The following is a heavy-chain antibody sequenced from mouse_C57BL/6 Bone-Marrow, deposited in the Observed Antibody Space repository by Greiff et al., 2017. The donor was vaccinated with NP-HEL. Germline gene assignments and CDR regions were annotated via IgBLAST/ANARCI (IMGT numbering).Heavy chain of an antibody. CDR2: ISDGGSYT. CDR1: GFTFSSYA. Sequence: EVKLMESGGGLVKPGGSLKLSCAASGFTFSSYAMSWVRQTPEKRLEWVATISDGGSYTYYPDNVKGRFTISRDNAKNNLYLQMSHLKSEDTAMYYCARDKGSYFYAMDYWGRGTSVTVSS. CDR3: ARDKGSYFYAMDY. V-gene: IGHV5-4*01. J-gene: IGHJ4*01. D-gene: IGHD2-10*01.